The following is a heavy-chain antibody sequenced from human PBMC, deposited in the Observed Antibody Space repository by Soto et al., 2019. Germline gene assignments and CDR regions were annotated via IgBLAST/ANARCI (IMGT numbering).Heavy chain of an antibody. D-gene: IGHD6-13*01. Sequence: GGSLRLSCAASGFTFSSYSMNWVRQAPGKGLEWVSYISSSSSTIYYADSVKGRFTISRDNAKNSLYLQMNSLRDEDTAVYYCARVVPPSSLLKLAAAGGDINYYYYGMDVWGQGTTVTVSS. CDR2: ISSSSSTI. V-gene: IGHV3-48*02. CDR1: GFTFSSYS. CDR3: ARVVPPSSLLKLAAAGGDINYYYYGMDV. J-gene: IGHJ6*02.